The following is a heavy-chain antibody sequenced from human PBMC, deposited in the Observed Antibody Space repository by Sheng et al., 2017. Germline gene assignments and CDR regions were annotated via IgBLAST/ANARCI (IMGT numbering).Heavy chain of an antibody. CDR1: GYTFTDYY. J-gene: IGHJ4*02. CDR2: INPNTGGT. D-gene: IGHD3-10*01. V-gene: IGHV1-2*02. Sequence: QVQLVQSGAEVKKPGASLKVSCKASGYTFTDYYVHWVRQAPGQGLEWMGWINPNTGGTNYAQKFQGRVTLTRDTSLNTAYMELSILRFDDTAIYYCARDIGSSLHFDYWGQGTLVTVSS. CDR3: ARDIGSSLHFDY.